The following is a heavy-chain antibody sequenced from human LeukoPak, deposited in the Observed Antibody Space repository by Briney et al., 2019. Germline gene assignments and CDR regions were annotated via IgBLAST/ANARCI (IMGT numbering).Heavy chain of an antibody. J-gene: IGHJ4*02. CDR2: INPDGNKK. Sequence: GGSLRPSCAVSGLTFSSSWMDWVRQAPGKGLEWVASINPDGNKKYSADSVKGRFTISRDNAENSLYLQMNSLRVEDTAFYYCARDLAYSRLDYWGQGMLVTVSS. V-gene: IGHV3-7*01. CDR1: GLTFSSSW. D-gene: IGHD5-18*01. CDR3: ARDLAYSRLDY.